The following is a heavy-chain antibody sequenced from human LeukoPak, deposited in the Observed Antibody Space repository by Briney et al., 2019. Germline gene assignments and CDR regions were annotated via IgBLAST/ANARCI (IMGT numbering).Heavy chain of an antibody. V-gene: IGHV4-61*01. CDR2: ISYSGST. CDR3: ARDQGQWLDDAFDI. D-gene: IGHD6-19*01. Sequence: PSETLSLTCTVSGGSVSSGNYYWSWTRQPPGKGLEWIGYISYSGSTKYNPSLESRVTISVDTSKNQFSLKLSSVTAADTAVYYCARDQGQWLDDAFDIWGQGTMVTVSS. CDR1: GGSVSSGNYY. J-gene: IGHJ3*02.